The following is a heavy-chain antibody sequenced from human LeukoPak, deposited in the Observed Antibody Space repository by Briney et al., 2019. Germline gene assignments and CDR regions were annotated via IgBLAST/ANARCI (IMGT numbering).Heavy chain of an antibody. Sequence: ASVKVSCKASGYTFTSYGISWVRQAPGQGLEWMGWISAYNGNTNYAQKLQGRVTMTTDTSTSTAYMELRSLRSDDTAVYYCAREGLRYFDWSNNAFDIWGQGTMVTVSS. V-gene: IGHV1-18*01. CDR1: GYTFTSYG. CDR3: AREGLRYFDWSNNAFDI. CDR2: ISAYNGNT. D-gene: IGHD3-9*01. J-gene: IGHJ3*02.